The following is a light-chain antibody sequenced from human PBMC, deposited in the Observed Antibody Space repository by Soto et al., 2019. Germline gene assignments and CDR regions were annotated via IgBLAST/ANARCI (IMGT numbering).Light chain of an antibody. CDR1: ESISIW. CDR2: KAS. J-gene: IGKJ1*01. CDR3: QQYNNWPRT. Sequence: DIQMTQNPSTLSASVGDTVTITCRASESISIWLAWYQQKPGKAPNLLINKASSLQSEVPSRFSGSGSGTEFTLTITSLQPDDFGVYYCQQYNNWPRTFGQG. V-gene: IGKV1-5*03.